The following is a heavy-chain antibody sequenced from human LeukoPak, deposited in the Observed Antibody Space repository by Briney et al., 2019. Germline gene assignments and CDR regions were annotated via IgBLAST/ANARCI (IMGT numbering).Heavy chain of an antibody. CDR1: GGSISSYY. Sequence: SETLSLTCTVSGGSISSYYWSWIRQPPGKGLEWIGYIYYSGSTNYNPSLKSRVTISVDTSKNQFSLKLSSVTPAARAVNYGASTPISSGSDFWSDPGGEETLV. CDR3: ASTPISSGSDFWSDP. V-gene: IGHV4-59*01. J-gene: IGHJ5*02. CDR2: IYYSGST. D-gene: IGHD1-26*01.